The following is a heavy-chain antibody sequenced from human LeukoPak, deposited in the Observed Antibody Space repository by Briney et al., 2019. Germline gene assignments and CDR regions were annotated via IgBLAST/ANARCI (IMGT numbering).Heavy chain of an antibody. CDR2: IYHSGST. CDR1: GGSISSGGYS. J-gene: IGHJ2*01. CDR3: ARGLRDYGDYPSSYWYFDL. Sequence: PSETLSLTCAVSGGSISSGGYSWSWIRQPPGKGLEWIGYIYHSGSTYYNPSLKSRVTISVDRSKNQFSLKLSSVTAADTAVYYCARGLRDYGDYPSSYWYFDLWGRGTLVTVSS. V-gene: IGHV4-30-2*01. D-gene: IGHD4-17*01.